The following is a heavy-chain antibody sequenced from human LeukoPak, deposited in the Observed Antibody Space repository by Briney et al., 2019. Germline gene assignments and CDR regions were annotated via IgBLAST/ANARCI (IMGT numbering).Heavy chain of an antibody. CDR3: ARTVVPAPNLRFDP. Sequence: PSETLSLTCTVSGGSISSYYWSWIRQPPGKGLEWIGYIYYSGSTNYNPSLKSRVTISVDTSKNQFSLKLSSVTAADTAVYYCARTVVPAPNLRFDPWGQGTLVTVSS. V-gene: IGHV4-59*01. J-gene: IGHJ5*02. CDR1: GGSISSYY. D-gene: IGHD2-2*01. CDR2: IYYSGST.